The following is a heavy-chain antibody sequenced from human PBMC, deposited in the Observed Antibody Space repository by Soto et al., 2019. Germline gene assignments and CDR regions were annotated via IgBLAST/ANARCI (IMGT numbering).Heavy chain of an antibody. V-gene: IGHV1-18*04. CDR3: ARGPTWDTIFGVVIISPDDAFDI. Sequence: GESLKISCKGSGYTFTSYGISWVRQAPGQGLEWMGWISAYNGNTNYAQKLQGRVTMTTDTSTSTAYMELRSLRSDDTAVYYCARGPTWDTIFGVVIISPDDAFDIWGQGTMVTVSS. CDR1: GYTFTSYG. D-gene: IGHD3-3*01. J-gene: IGHJ3*02. CDR2: ISAYNGNT.